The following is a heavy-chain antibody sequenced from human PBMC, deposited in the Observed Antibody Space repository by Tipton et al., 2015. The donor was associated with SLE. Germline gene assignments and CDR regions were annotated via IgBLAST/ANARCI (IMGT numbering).Heavy chain of an antibody. CDR3: AREGNYDDFSLDY. V-gene: IGHV3-33*01. CDR1: GFTFSNYG. J-gene: IGHJ4*02. CDR2: IWFDGSDQ. D-gene: IGHD4-17*01. Sequence: RSLRLSCAASGFTFSNYGMHWVRQAPGKGLEWVAIIWFDGSDQYYAASVKGRFTILRDNSKNTLYLQMNSLRPEDTAVYYCAREGNYDDFSLDYWGQGTLVTVSS.